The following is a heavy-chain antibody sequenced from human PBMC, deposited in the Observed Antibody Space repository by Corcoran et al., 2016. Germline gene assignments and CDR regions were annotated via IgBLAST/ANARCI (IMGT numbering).Heavy chain of an antibody. CDR2: ISYDGSNK. Sequence: QVQLVESGGGVVQPGRSLRLSCAASGFTFSSYGMHWVRQAPGKGLEWVAVISYDGSNKYYADSVKGRFTISRDNSKNTLYLQMNSLRAEDTAVYYCAKGSAAAGTYSFDYWGQGTLVTVSS. CDR1: GFTFSSYG. CDR3: AKGSAAAGTYSFDY. J-gene: IGHJ4*02. D-gene: IGHD6-13*01. V-gene: IGHV3-30*18.